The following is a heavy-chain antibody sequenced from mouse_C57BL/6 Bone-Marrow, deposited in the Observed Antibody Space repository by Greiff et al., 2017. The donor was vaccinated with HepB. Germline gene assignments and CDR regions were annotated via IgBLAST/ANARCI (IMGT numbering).Heavy chain of an antibody. V-gene: IGHV1-72*01. D-gene: IGHD1-1*01. Sequence: QVQLQQPGAELVKPGASVKLSCKASGYTFTSYWMHWVKQRPGRGLEWIGRIDPNSGGTKYNEKFKSKATLNVDKPSSTAYMQLSILTSEDSAVSYCASFFQYYGSSSSYWYFDVWGTGTTVTVSS. CDR1: GYTFTSYW. CDR3: ASFFQYYGSSSSYWYFDV. CDR2: IDPNSGGT. J-gene: IGHJ1*03.